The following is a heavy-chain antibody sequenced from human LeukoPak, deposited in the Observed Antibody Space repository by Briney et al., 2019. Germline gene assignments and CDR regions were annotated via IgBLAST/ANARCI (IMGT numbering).Heavy chain of an antibody. CDR1: GFTFSSYG. V-gene: IGHV3-30*18. CDR3: AKEAYYYDSSGYLAY. D-gene: IGHD3-22*01. Sequence: PGRALRLSCAASGFTFSSYGMHWVRQAPGKGLEWVAVISYDGSNKYYADSVKGRFTISRDNSKNTLYLQMNSMSAEDTAVYYCAKEAYYYDSSGYLAYWGQGTLVTVSS. CDR2: ISYDGSNK. J-gene: IGHJ4*02.